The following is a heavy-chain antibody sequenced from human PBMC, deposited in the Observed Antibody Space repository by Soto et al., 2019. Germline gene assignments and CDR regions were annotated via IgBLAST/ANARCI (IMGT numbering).Heavy chain of an antibody. J-gene: IGHJ4*02. Sequence: SETLSLTCSVSGGSVSDKTYYWSWIRQPPGKRLEWIGYIYYSGSTNYNPSLKSRVTISVDTSKNQFSLKLSSVTAADTAVYYCARVSITFGGVISFDYWGQGTLVTVSS. CDR3: ARVSITFGGVISFDY. CDR1: GGSVSDKTYY. V-gene: IGHV4-61*01. D-gene: IGHD3-16*01. CDR2: IYYSGST.